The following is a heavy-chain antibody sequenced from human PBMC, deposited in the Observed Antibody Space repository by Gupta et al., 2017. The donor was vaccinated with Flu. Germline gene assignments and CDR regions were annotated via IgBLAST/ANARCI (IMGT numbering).Heavy chain of an antibody. D-gene: IGHD1-14*01. Sequence: EVRLVESGGGLVQPGGSLGLDCGVSGFTFSEHYMDWIRQAPGNGLEWVGRIRNKANSYTTEYAASVKDRFTITSDDSKDSLYLQMNSLNNGDTAVYYCSRGETGPSPPGRNDCWGQGTLGTVSS. CDR3: SRGETGPSPPGRNDC. V-gene: IGHV3-72*01. CDR1: GFTFSEHY. J-gene: IGHJ4*02. CDR2: IRNKANSYTT.